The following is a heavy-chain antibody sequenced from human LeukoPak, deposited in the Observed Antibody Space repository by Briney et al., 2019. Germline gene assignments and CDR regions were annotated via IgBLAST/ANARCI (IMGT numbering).Heavy chain of an antibody. Sequence: GGSLRLSCAASGFTFSNYAMSWVRQAPGKGLEWVSGISASGGSTYYADAVKGRFTISKDNSKSTLFLQMNSLRADDTAVYYCAKPSSAATPGYWGQGALVTVSS. CDR3: AKPSSAATPGY. J-gene: IGHJ4*02. V-gene: IGHV3-23*01. CDR1: GFTFSNYA. D-gene: IGHD2-15*01. CDR2: ISASGGST.